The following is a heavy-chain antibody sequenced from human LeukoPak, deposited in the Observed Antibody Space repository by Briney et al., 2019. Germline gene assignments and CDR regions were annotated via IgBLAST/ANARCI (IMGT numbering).Heavy chain of an antibody. D-gene: IGHD6-13*01. CDR3: ARAPRSSILYYFDY. CDR2: IYTSGST. CDR1: GGSISSYY. V-gene: IGHV4-4*07. J-gene: IGHJ4*02. Sequence: SETLSLTCTVSGGSISSYYWSWIRQPAGKGLEWIGRIYTSGSTNYNPSLKSRVTMSVDTSKNQFSLKLSSVTAADTAVYYCARAPRSSILYYFDYWGQGTLVTVSS.